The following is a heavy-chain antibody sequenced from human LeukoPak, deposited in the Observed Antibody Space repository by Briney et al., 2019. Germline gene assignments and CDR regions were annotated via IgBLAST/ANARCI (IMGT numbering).Heavy chain of an antibody. CDR1: GFTFSDYY. D-gene: IGHD3-3*01. CDR3: ARERSGRFFDH. J-gene: IGHJ4*02. Sequence: GGSLRLSCTASGFTFSDYYMSWVRQAPGKGPDWVANIKQDGGEKYFVDSVMGRFTISRDNAKNSLYLDMHSLRAEDTAVYYCARERSGRFFDHWGQGTLVTVSS. V-gene: IGHV3-7*01. CDR2: IKQDGGEK.